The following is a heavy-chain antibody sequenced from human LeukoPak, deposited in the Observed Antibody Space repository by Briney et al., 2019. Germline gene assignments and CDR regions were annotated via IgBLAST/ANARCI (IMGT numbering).Heavy chain of an antibody. J-gene: IGHJ4*02. CDR3: ARSGYYYDSSGYYPD. V-gene: IGHV3-23*01. CDR1: GFIFSNYA. Sequence: GGSLRLSCAASGFIFSNYAMTWVRQAPGKGLEWVSIIGGVSESFYYADSVKGRFTVSRDNSKNTLYLQMNSLRAEDTAVYYCARSGYYYDSSGYYPDWGQGTLVTVSS. CDR2: IGGVSESF. D-gene: IGHD3-22*01.